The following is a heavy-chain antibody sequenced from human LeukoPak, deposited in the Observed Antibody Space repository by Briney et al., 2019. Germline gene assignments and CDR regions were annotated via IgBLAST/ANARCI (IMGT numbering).Heavy chain of an antibody. CDR3: ALPGIAAADYYYGMDV. D-gene: IGHD6-13*01. CDR1: GGSFSGYY. Sequence: SETLSLTCAAYGGSFSGYYWSWIRQPPGKGLEWIGEINHSGSTNYNPSLKSRVTISVGTSKNQFSLKLSSVTAADTAVYYCALPGIAAADYYYGMDVWGQGTTVTVSS. CDR2: INHSGST. J-gene: IGHJ6*02. V-gene: IGHV4-34*01.